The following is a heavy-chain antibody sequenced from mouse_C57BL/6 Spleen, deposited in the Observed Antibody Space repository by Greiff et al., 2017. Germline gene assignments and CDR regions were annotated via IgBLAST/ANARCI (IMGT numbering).Heavy chain of an antibody. CDR3: ARRDSSGYAMDY. D-gene: IGHD3-2*02. CDR2: IYPRSGNT. J-gene: IGHJ4*01. Sequence: QVQLKQSGAELARPGASVKLSCKASGYTFTSYGISWVKQRTGQGLEWIGEIYPRSGNTYYNEKFKGKATLTADKSSSTAYMELHSLTSEDSAVYFCARRDSSGYAMDYWGQGTSVTVSS. V-gene: IGHV1-81*01. CDR1: GYTFTSYG.